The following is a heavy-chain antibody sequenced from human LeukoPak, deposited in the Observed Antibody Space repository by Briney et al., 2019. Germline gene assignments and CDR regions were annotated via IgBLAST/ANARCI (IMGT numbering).Heavy chain of an antibody. V-gene: IGHV3-23*01. CDR3: AKHYDSSGYYPEY. CDR2: VSGNGGST. Sequence: PGGSLRLSCAASGFTFNTYGMSWARQAPGKGLECVSAVSGNGGSTYYADSVKGRFTISRDNSKNTLYLQMNSLRAEDTAVYYCAKHYDSSGYYPEYWGQGTLVTVSS. CDR1: GFTFNTYG. D-gene: IGHD3-22*01. J-gene: IGHJ4*02.